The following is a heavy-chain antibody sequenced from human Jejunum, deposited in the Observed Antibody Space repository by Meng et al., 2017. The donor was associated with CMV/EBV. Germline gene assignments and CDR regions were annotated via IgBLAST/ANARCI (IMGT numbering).Heavy chain of an antibody. V-gene: IGHV3-15*07. CDR3: TTGWGQYFDY. D-gene: IGHD1-26*01. CDR2: IKSESAGGTA. J-gene: IGHJ4*02. Sequence: EVQLVESGGGLLTPGRSLRLSCVGSGFTFTNACMTWVRQAPGKGLEWVGCIKSESAGGTADSAAPVKGRFTISRDDSRNTVDLQMDNMKTEDTAVYYCTTGWGQYFDYWGRGALVTVSS. CDR1: GFTFTNAC.